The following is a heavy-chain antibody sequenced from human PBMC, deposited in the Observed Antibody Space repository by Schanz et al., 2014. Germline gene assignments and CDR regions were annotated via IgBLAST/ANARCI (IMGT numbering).Heavy chain of an antibody. Sequence: MQLLESGGGLVKPGGSLRLSCVASGFSFSDYYMSWIRQAPGKGLEWISFINTGSNYINYADSVKGRFTISRDNTKNSLFLQLNSLRADDTAVYYCARNRGSGGQNWYFDLWGRGTLVTVSS. CDR2: INTGSNYI. V-gene: IGHV3-11*03. J-gene: IGHJ2*01. CDR1: GFSFSDYY. CDR3: ARNRGSGGQNWYFDL. D-gene: IGHD1-26*01.